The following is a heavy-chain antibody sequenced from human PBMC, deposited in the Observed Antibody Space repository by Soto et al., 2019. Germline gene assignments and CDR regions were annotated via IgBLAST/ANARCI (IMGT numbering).Heavy chain of an antibody. Sequence: EVQLVESGGGLVQPGGSLRLSCAASGFTFSSYSLNWVRQAPGKGLEWVSYISSSGSTIWYADSVRGRFTVSRDNAKNSLYLQMNSLRPEDTAVYYCAREYSSSWYPDYWGQGTLVTVSS. CDR3: AREYSSSWYPDY. D-gene: IGHD6-13*01. CDR1: GFTFSSYS. V-gene: IGHV3-48*01. CDR2: ISSSGSTI. J-gene: IGHJ4*02.